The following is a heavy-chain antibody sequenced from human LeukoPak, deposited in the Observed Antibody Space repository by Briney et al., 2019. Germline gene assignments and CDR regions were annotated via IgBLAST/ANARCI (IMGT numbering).Heavy chain of an antibody. D-gene: IGHD1-26*01. V-gene: IGHV3-74*01. J-gene: IGHJ4*02. CDR3: ARGSEWELLGSCDY. CDR1: GFAFSTYW. Sequence: GSLRLSCAASGFAFSTYWMHWVRQAPGKGLWWASRISSDGSITSYADSVKGQFTISRDNAKNSLYLQMNSLRAEDTAVYYCARGSEWELLGSCDYWGQGTLVTVSS. CDR2: ISSDGSIT.